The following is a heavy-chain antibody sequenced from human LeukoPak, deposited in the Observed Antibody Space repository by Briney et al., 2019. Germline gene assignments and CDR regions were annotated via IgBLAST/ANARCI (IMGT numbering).Heavy chain of an antibody. V-gene: IGHV4-59*08. Sequence: PSETLSLTCAISGGSINSHYWGWIRQPPRKALQRIGNVYYTGKSSYNPSLRSRVTISLDTSKNHLSLNLTSVLAADTAIYYCVRRDAGWNYFDYWGQGILVTVSS. D-gene: IGHD6-19*01. CDR2: VYYTGKS. CDR1: GGSINSHY. J-gene: IGHJ4*02. CDR3: VRRDAGWNYFDY.